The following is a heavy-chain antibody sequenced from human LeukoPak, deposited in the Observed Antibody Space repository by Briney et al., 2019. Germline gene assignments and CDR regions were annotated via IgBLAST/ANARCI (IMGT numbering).Heavy chain of an antibody. J-gene: IGHJ6*04. Sequence: GGSLKLSCAASGFTFSGSAMHWVRQASGKGLEWVGRIRSKANSHATAYAASVKGRFTISRDDSKNTACLQMNSLKTEGTAVYYCTRLTVRGVNGPHYGMDVWGKGTTVTVSS. CDR2: IRSKANSHAT. CDR3: TRLTVRGVNGPHYGMDV. D-gene: IGHD3-10*01. V-gene: IGHV3-73*01. CDR1: GFTFSGSA.